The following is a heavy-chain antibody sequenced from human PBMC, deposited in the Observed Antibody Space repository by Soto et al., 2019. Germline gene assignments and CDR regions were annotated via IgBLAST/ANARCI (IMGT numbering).Heavy chain of an antibody. CDR2: IHPGDSDT. D-gene: IGHD4-17*01. CDR1: GFSFSRYT. Sequence: PGESLKISCVGSGFSFSRYTVGWVRQVPGKGLEWMGVIHPGDSDTRYSPSFQDQVTISADKSISTAYLQWSSLKASDTAMYYCTLSYGDSYYYYYGMDGWGQGTTVTVSS. CDR3: TLSYGDSYYYYYGMDG. V-gene: IGHV5-51*01. J-gene: IGHJ6*02.